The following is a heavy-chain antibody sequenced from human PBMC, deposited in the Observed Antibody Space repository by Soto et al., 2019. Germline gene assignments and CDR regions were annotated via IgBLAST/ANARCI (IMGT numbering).Heavy chain of an antibody. D-gene: IGHD5-12*01. Sequence: PSETLSLTCAVYGGSFSGYYWSWIRQPPGKGLEWIGEINHSGSTNYNPSLKSRVTISVDTSKNQFSLKLSSVTAADTAVYYCARAQDGYTSYWGQGTLVTVSS. J-gene: IGHJ4*02. CDR3: ARAQDGYTSY. V-gene: IGHV4-34*01. CDR1: GGSFSGYY. CDR2: INHSGST.